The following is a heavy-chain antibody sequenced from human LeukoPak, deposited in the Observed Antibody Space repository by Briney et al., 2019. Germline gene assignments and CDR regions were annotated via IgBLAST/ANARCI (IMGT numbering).Heavy chain of an antibody. CDR2: IYYSGST. D-gene: IGHD6-19*01. CDR3: ARAVSGRFDY. V-gene: IGHV4-59*08. CDR1: GGSISSYY. J-gene: IGHJ4*02. Sequence: SETLSLTCTVSGGSISSYYWSWIRQPPGKGLEWIGYIYYSGSTNYNPSLKSRVTISVDTSQNHFSLKLSSVTAADTAIYYCARAVSGRFDYWGQGTLVTVSS.